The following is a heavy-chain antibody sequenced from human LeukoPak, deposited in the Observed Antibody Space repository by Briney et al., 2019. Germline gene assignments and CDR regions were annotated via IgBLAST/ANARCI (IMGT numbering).Heavy chain of an antibody. J-gene: IGHJ5*02. CDR3: ARKILWFGESKGLWFDP. Sequence: SETLSLTCAVYGGSFSGYYWSWIRQPPGKGLEWIGEINHSGSTNYSPSLKSRVTISVDTSKNQFSLKLSSVTAADTAVYYCARKILWFGESKGLWFDPWGQGTLVTVSS. V-gene: IGHV4-34*01. CDR1: GGSFSGYY. CDR2: INHSGST. D-gene: IGHD3-10*01.